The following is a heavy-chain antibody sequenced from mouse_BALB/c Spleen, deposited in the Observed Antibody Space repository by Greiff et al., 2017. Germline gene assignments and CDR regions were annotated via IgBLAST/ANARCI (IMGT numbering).Heavy chain of an antibody. V-gene: IGHV1S81*02. D-gene: IGHD1-2*01. CDR1: GYTFTSYY. Sequence: VQLQQSGAELVKPGASVKLSCKASGYTFTSYYMYWVKQRPGQGLEWIGEINPSNGGTNFNEKFKSKATLTVDKSSSTAYMQLSSLTSEDSAVYYCTRGRKTTARWYFDVWGAGTTVTVSS. CDR3: TRGRKTTARWYFDV. CDR2: INPSNGGT. J-gene: IGHJ1*01.